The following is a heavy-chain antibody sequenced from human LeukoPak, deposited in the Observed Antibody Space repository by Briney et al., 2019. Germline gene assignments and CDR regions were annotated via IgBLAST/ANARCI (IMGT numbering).Heavy chain of an antibody. CDR2: IIPIFGTA. Sequence: SVKVSCTASGGTFSSYAISWVRQAPGQGRKWMGGIIPIFGTANYAQKFQGRVTITADESTSTAYMELSSLRSEDTAVYYCAGGADVGLYTFDYWGQGTLVTVSS. CDR1: GGTFSSYA. V-gene: IGHV1-69*13. D-gene: IGHD2-2*02. CDR3: AGGADVGLYTFDY. J-gene: IGHJ4*02.